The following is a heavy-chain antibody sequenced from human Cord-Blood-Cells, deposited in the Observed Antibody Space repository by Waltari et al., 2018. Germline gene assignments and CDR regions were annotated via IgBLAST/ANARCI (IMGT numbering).Heavy chain of an antibody. Sequence: QVQLQESGPGLVKPSETLSLTCAVSGYSISSGYYWGWIRQPPGKGLEWIGSIYHSGCTYYNPSLKSRVTISVDTSKNQFSLKLSSVTAADTAVYYCARDNYDSSGYYFQHWGQGTLVTVSS. CDR3: ARDNYDSSGYYFQH. CDR1: GYSISSGYY. J-gene: IGHJ1*01. CDR2: IYHSGCT. D-gene: IGHD3-22*01. V-gene: IGHV4-38-2*02.